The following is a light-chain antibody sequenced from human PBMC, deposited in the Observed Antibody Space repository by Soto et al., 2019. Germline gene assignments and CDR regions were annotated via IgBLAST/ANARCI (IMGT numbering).Light chain of an antibody. Sequence: QSVLTQPASVSGSPGQSITISCTGTSSDVGAYYSVSWYQHHPGKAPKLIIYGVTNRPSGVSNRFSGSKSGNKASLTISGLQAEDEADYHCSSYTSGSSHYVSGTGTKVTVL. CDR3: SSYTSGSSHYV. J-gene: IGLJ1*01. CDR1: SSDVGAYYS. V-gene: IGLV2-14*01. CDR2: GVT.